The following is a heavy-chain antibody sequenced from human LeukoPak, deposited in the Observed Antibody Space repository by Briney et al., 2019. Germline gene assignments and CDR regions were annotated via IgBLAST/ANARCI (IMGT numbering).Heavy chain of an antibody. CDR2: INPNGGVT. CDR3: ARTTVPQRLGSGMDV. CDR1: GYTFTGHY. V-gene: IGHV1-2*02. D-gene: IGHD1-1*01. Sequence: ASVKVSCKASGYTFTGHYMHWVRQAPGQGLEWMGWINPNGGVTNYAQKFRGRITMTRDTSIGTAYMELSRPRSDDTAMYYCARTTVPQRLGSGMDVWGQGTTVTVSS. J-gene: IGHJ6*02.